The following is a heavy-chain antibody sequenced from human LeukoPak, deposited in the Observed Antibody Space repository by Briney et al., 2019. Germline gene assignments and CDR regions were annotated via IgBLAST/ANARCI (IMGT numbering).Heavy chain of an antibody. CDR2: INHSGST. Sequence: SETLSLTCAVYGGSFSGYYWRWIRQPPGKGLEWIGEINHSGSTNYNPSLKSRVTISVDTSKNQFSLKLSSVTAADTAVYYCARAAYCSSTSCYRRGYYYYGMDVWGQGTTVTVSS. V-gene: IGHV4-34*01. CDR1: GGSFSGYY. CDR3: ARAAYCSSTSCYRRGYYYYGMDV. D-gene: IGHD2-2*02. J-gene: IGHJ6*02.